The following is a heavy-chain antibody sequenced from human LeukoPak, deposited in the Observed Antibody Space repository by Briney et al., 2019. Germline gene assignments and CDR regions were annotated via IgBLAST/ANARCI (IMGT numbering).Heavy chain of an antibody. CDR2: INPNGGGT. V-gene: IGHV1-2*02. CDR3: AREFSGYETPSY. J-gene: IGHJ4*02. D-gene: IGHD5-12*01. Sequence: ASVKVSCKASGYIFPAYYIHWVRQAPGQGLEWMGWINPNGGGTAYTQKFQGRVTLTSDTSISTAYMELSRLRSDDTAVYFCAREFSGYETPSYWGQGTLVTVSS. CDR1: GYIFPAYY.